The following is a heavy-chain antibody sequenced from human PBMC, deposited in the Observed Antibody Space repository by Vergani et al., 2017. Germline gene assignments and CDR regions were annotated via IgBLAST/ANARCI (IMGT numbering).Heavy chain of an antibody. Sequence: EVQLLESGGGLVQPGGSLRLSCAASGFTFSSYAMSWVRQVPGKGLEWVSGISGSGGNTYYANSVKGRFTISRDNSKNTMFLQMNNLRAEDTAVYYCTKGSRGYTGYFFDYWGQGTLATVSS. J-gene: IGHJ4*02. CDR1: GFTFSSYA. CDR2: ISGSGGNT. V-gene: IGHV3-23*01. D-gene: IGHD5-12*01. CDR3: TKGSRGYTGYFFDY.